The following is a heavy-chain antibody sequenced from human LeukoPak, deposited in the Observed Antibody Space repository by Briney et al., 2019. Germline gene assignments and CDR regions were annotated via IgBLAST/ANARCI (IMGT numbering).Heavy chain of an antibody. J-gene: IGHJ6*03. CDR3: ANVGVAAASPPFYLDV. V-gene: IGHV3-23*01. CDR1: GFTFSNYA. Sequence: GGSLRLSCAASGFTFSNYAMVWVRQAPGKGLDWVSAMTSDGRTFYADSVRGRVTISRDNSKNTLYLQMNSLGAEDTAEYFCANVGVAAASPPFYLDVWGKGTTVTVPS. CDR2: MTSDGRT. D-gene: IGHD2-2*01.